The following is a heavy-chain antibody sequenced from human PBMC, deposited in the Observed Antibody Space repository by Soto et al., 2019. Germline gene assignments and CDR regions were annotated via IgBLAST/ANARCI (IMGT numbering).Heavy chain of an antibody. CDR1: RVTFSSYA. Sequence: GVSVKVSGKASRVTFSSYAISWVRQAPGQGLEWMGGIIPIFGTANYAQKFQGRVTITADKSTSTAYMELSSLRSEDTAVYYCASPDDDRSGYYSFRYWGQGTLVTVSS. J-gene: IGHJ4*02. CDR3: ASPDDDRSGYYSFRY. D-gene: IGHD3-22*01. CDR2: IIPIFGTA. V-gene: IGHV1-69*06.